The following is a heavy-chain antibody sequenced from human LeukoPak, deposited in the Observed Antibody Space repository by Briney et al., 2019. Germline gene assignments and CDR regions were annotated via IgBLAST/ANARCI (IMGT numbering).Heavy chain of an antibody. J-gene: IGHJ6*02. V-gene: IGHV4-34*01. D-gene: IGHD4-17*01. CDR2: INHSGST. CDR1: GGSISSYY. CDR3: ARGADYGDAYYYYYGMDA. Sequence: SETLSLTCTVSGGSISSYYWSWIRQPPGKGLEWIGEINHSGSTNYNPSLKSRVTISVDTSKNQFSLKLSSVTAADTAVYYCARGADYGDAYYYYYGMDAWGQGTTVTVSS.